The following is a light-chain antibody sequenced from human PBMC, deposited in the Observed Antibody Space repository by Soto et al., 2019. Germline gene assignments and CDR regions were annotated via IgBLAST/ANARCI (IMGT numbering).Light chain of an antibody. CDR2: EVS. CDR3: GSYAGGTKLL. V-gene: IGLV2-8*01. Sequence: QSALTQPPSASGSPGQSVTISCTGTSSDVGGYNYVSWYQQHPGKAPKLLIYEVSKRPSGVPDRVSGSKSGNTASLTVSGLQADDEADYYCGSYAGGTKLLFGGGTKLTVL. J-gene: IGLJ2*01. CDR1: SSDVGGYNY.